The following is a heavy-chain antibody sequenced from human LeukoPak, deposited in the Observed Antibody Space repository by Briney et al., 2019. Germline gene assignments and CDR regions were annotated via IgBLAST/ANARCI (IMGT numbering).Heavy chain of an antibody. Sequence: GGSLRLSCAASGFTFSSYAMHWVRQAPGKGLEWVAVISYDGSIKYYADSVKGRFTISRDNSKNTLYLQMNSLRAEDTAVYYCARDQGITMIVVADYWGQGTLVTVSS. CDR1: GFTFSSYA. J-gene: IGHJ4*02. V-gene: IGHV3-30-3*01. CDR2: ISYDGSIK. CDR3: ARDQGITMIVVADY. D-gene: IGHD3-22*01.